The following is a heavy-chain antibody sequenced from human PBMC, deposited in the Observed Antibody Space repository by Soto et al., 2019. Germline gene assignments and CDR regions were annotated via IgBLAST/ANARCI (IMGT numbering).Heavy chain of an antibody. Sequence: QVQLVQSGAEVKKPGASVKVSCEASGGTLNTYTINWVRQAPGRGLEWVGQIVPRYDSVNYAENFQDRVTLAVEKSTKTADMELTRLRSEDTALFVCASWRSYSGSYCFDYWGQGTLGTGSS. CDR3: ASWRSYSGSYCFDY. J-gene: IGHJ4*02. CDR2: IVPRYDSV. V-gene: IGHV1-69*06. D-gene: IGHD1-26*01. CDR1: GGTLNTYT.